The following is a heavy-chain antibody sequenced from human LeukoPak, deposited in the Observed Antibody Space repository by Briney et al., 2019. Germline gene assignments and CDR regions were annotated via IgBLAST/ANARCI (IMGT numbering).Heavy chain of an antibody. CDR3: ARDGSSWYNGDYYYGMDV. CDR2: ISPTGSTT. Sequence: GGSLRLSCTASGFSFSGHWMHWARQLPGKGLVWVSRISPTGSTTSYADSVKGRFTVSRDNAKNTLYLQVNNLRAEDTAVYYCARDGSSWYNGDYYYGMDVWGQGTTVTVSS. V-gene: IGHV3-74*01. D-gene: IGHD6-13*01. J-gene: IGHJ6*02. CDR1: GFSFSGHW.